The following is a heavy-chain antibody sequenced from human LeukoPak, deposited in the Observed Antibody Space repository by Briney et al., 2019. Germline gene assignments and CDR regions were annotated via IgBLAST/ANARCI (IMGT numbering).Heavy chain of an antibody. CDR3: AKGATSKRRDGYCSGGSCYPVDY. J-gene: IGHJ4*02. V-gene: IGHV3-23*01. CDR2: IGGSGGST. D-gene: IGHD2-15*01. Sequence: PGGSLRLSCAASGFTYSSYAMSWVRQAPGKGLEWVSAIGGSGGSTYYADSVKGRFTISRDNSKNTLYLQMNSLRAEDTAVYYCAKGATSKRRDGYCSGGSCYPVDYWGQGTLVTVSS. CDR1: GFTYSSYA.